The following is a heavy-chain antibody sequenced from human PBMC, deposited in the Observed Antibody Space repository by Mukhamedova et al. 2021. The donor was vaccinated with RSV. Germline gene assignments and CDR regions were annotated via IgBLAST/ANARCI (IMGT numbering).Heavy chain of an antibody. Sequence: SYTITWLRQAPGQGLEWMGEIIPAVGITNYAQKFQGRFTIIADGSTDTAYMELRSLTSEDTAVYFCARDGSGWYMFWGQGTLVTV. J-gene: IGHJ4*02. D-gene: IGHD6-19*01. CDR1: SYT. V-gene: IGHV1-69*01. CDR2: IIPAVGIT. CDR3: ARDGSGWYMF.